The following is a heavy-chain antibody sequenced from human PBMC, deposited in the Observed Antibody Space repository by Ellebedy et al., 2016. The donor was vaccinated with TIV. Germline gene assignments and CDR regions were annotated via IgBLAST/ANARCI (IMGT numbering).Heavy chain of an antibody. CDR3: AKEYYDFWSGHYYFDY. J-gene: IGHJ4*02. CDR2: LSASGTAT. V-gene: IGHV3-23*01. D-gene: IGHD3-3*01. Sequence: GGSLRLXXAASGFTFRSYVMHWVRQAPGKGLEWVSGLSASGTATSYTDAVKGRFTVSRDTSKSTLYLQMNNLRADDTAVYYCAKEYYDFWSGHYYFDYWGRGTLVTVSS. CDR1: GFTFRSYV.